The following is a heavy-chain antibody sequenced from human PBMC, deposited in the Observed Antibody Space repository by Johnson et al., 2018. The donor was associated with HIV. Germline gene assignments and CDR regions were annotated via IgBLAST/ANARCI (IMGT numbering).Heavy chain of an antibody. Sequence: VQLVESGGGVVRPGGSLRLSCAASGFTFDEYALSWVRLAPGKGLEWVSGINWNSGSTGYADSVKGRFTISRDNDQNSLDLQMNSLSDGDTALYYCARAVEGSWELLGYAFDIWGQGTMVTVSS. CDR2: INWNSGST. CDR3: ARAVEGSWELLGYAFDI. V-gene: IGHV3-20*04. J-gene: IGHJ3*02. D-gene: IGHD1-26*01. CDR1: GFTFDEYA.